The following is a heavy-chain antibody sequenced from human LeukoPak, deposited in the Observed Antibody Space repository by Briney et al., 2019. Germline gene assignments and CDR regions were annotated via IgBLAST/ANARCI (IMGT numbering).Heavy chain of an antibody. CDR3: ARVRSSIAALFDY. J-gene: IGHJ4*02. CDR2: IIPILGIA. V-gene: IGHV1-69*04. Sequence: ASVKVSCKASGGTFSSYAISWVRQAPGQGLEWMGRIIPILGIANYAQKFQGRVTITADKSTSTAYMELSSLRSEDTAVYYCARVRSSIAALFDYWGQGTLVTVSS. D-gene: IGHD6-6*01. CDR1: GGTFSSYA.